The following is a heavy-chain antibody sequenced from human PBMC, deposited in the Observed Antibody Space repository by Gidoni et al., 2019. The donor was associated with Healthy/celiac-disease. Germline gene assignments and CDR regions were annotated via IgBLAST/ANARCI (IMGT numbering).Heavy chain of an antibody. D-gene: IGHD5-12*01. J-gene: IGHJ6*02. V-gene: IGHV1-69*01. Sequence: QVQLVQSGAEVKKPGSSVKVSCKASGGTFSRYAISWVRQAPGQGLEWMGGIIPIFGTANYAQKFQGRVTITADESTSTAYMELSSLRSEDTAVYYCARESGYSGYDDYYYYGMDVWGQGTTVTVSS. CDR2: IIPIFGTA. CDR1: GGTFSRYA. CDR3: ARESGYSGYDDYYYYGMDV.